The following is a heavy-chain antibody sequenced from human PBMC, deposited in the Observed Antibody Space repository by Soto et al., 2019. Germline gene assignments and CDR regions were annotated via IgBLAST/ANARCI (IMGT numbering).Heavy chain of an antibody. J-gene: IGHJ3*02. CDR2: TYYRSKWYN. Sequence: QVQLQQSGPGLVKPSQTLSLTCAISGDSVSSNSAAWNWIRQSPSRGLEWLGRTYYRSKWYNDYAVSVKSRITINPDTSKNQFSLQLNSVTPEDTAVYYCARDLGYCSGGSCYSDAFDIWGQGTMVTVSS. CDR1: GDSVSSNSAA. CDR3: ARDLGYCSGGSCYSDAFDI. V-gene: IGHV6-1*01. D-gene: IGHD2-15*01.